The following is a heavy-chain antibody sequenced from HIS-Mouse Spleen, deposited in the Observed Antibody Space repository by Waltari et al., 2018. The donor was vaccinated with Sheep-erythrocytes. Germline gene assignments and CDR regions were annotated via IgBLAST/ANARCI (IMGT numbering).Heavy chain of an antibody. Sequence: EVQLVESGGGLVQPGGSLRLSCAASGFTVSSNYMSWVRQAPGEGLGWVAVIYSGGSTYYADSVKGRFTISRDNSKNTLYLQMNSLRAEDTAVYYCARAFSYGDNLDYWGQGTLVTVSS. J-gene: IGHJ4*02. CDR1: GFTVSSNY. D-gene: IGHD4-17*01. CDR3: ARAFSYGDNLDY. V-gene: IGHV3-66*01. CDR2: IYSGGST.